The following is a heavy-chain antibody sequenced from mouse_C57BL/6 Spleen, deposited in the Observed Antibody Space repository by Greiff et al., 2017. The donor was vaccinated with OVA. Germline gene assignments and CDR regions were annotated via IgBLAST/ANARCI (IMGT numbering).Heavy chain of an antibody. V-gene: IGHV3-6*01. CDR3: ARDWDEYAMDY. Sequence: DVQLQESGPGLVKPSQSLSLTCSVTGYSITSGYYWDWIRQFPGNKLEWMGYISYDGSNNYNPSLKNRISITRDTSKNQFFLKLNSVTTEDTATYYCARDWDEYAMDYWGQGTSVTVSS. J-gene: IGHJ4*01. CDR1: GYSITSGYY. CDR2: ISYDGSN. D-gene: IGHD4-1*01.